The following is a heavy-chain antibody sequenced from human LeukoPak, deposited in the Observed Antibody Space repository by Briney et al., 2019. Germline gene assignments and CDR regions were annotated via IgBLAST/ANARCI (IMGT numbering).Heavy chain of an antibody. D-gene: IGHD1-26*01. CDR3: ARDVVGATPEGAFDI. J-gene: IGHJ3*02. CDR1: GFTVSSNY. CDR2: IYSGGGT. V-gene: IGHV3-53*01. Sequence: GGSLTLSCAASGFTVSSNYMSWVRHAPGKGLEWVSVIYSGGGTYYADSVKGRFTISIDNYKNTLYLQMNSLRAEDTAVYYCARDVVGATPEGAFDIWGQGTMVTVSS.